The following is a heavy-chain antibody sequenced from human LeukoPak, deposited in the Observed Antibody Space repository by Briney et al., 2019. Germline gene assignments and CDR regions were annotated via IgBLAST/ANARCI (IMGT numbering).Heavy chain of an antibody. Sequence: PSETLSLTXTVSGGSISSYYWSWIRQPPGKGLEWIGYIYYSGSTNYNPSLKSRVTISVDTSKNQFSLKLSSVTAADTAVYYCAREASSGSYQYYFDYWGQGTLVTVSS. J-gene: IGHJ4*02. CDR1: GGSISSYY. CDR2: IYYSGST. CDR3: AREASSGSYQYYFDY. V-gene: IGHV4-59*01. D-gene: IGHD3-10*01.